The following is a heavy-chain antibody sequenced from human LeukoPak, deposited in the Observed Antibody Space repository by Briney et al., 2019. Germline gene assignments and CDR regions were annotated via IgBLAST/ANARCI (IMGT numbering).Heavy chain of an antibody. CDR2: IYKDENDK. Sequence: GGSLRLSCAASTFSFSSHGLYWVRQAPGKGLEWVAFIYKDENDKGYADSVKGRFTISRDNSNNMLYLQMNSLRADDAAVCYCATLVKTGEGGRGYFDHWGQGTLLTVSS. J-gene: IGHJ4*02. D-gene: IGHD7-27*01. CDR1: TFSFSSHG. CDR3: ATLVKTGEGGRGYFDH. V-gene: IGHV3-30*02.